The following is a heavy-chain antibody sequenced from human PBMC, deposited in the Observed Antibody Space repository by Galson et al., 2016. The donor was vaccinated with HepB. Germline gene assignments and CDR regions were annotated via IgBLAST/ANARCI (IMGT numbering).Heavy chain of an antibody. CDR3: ARSYGDYGFGPDY. D-gene: IGHD4-17*01. Sequence: SPRLSCAASGFTFTTYSMNWVRQAPGKGLEWVSSITSGFSFIYYADSVKGRFTISRDNSENSLYLQMNSLRDEDTAVYYCARSYGDYGFGPDYWGQGTLVTVSS. J-gene: IGHJ4*02. CDR1: GFTFTTYS. CDR2: ITSGFSFI. V-gene: IGHV3-21*01.